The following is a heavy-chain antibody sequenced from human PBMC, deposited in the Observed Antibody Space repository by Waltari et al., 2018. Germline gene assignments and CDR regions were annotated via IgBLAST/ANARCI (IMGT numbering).Heavy chain of an antibody. CDR1: GFTFPGSA. CDR3: VRGFGDDGGS. Sequence: EVQLVESGGGLVQPGGSLKLSCAASGFTFPGSAIHWVRQASGKGLEWVGRIRTRTNNYATTYATSVEGRFTISRDDLKNTASLQMNSLKSEDAAVYYCVRGFGDDGGSWGQGTLVTVSS. J-gene: IGHJ5*02. V-gene: IGHV3-73*01. D-gene: IGHD4-17*01. CDR2: IRTRTNNYAT.